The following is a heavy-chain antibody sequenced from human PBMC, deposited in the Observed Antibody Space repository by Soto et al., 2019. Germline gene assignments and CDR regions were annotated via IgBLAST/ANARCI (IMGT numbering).Heavy chain of an antibody. CDR1: GFTFSSFA. Sequence: GSLRLSCAVSGFTFSSFAMSWVRQAPGKGLEWVSYISSSTSHTNYADSVKGRFTISRDNAKNSLFLQMNSLRAEDTAVYYCARGRGAAADYFDFWGQGTLVTVSS. V-gene: IGHV3-21*05. CDR3: ARGRGAAADYFDF. D-gene: IGHD6-13*01. CDR2: ISSSTSHT. J-gene: IGHJ4*02.